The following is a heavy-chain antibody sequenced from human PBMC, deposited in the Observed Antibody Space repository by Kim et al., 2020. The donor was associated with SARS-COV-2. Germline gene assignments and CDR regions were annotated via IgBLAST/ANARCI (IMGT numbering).Heavy chain of an antibody. CDR3: ASWQGYGMDV. Sequence: STNYNPSLKSRVTISVDTSKNQFSLKLSSVTAADTAVYYCASWQGYGMDVWGQGTTVTVSS. V-gene: IGHV4-4*09. J-gene: IGHJ6*02. CDR2: ST.